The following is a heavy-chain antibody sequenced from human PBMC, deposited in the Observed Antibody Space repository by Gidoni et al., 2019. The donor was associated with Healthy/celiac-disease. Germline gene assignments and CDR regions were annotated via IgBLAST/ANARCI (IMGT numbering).Heavy chain of an antibody. Sequence: EVQLVESGGGLVQPGRSLRLSCAASGFTFDDYARHWVRHAPGKGLEWGAGISWNRGSIGYADSVKGRFTISRDNAKNSLYLQMNSLRAEDTALYYCAKAYSRGWYVDYWGQGTLVTVSS. CDR3: AKAYSRGWYVDY. V-gene: IGHV3-9*01. CDR2: ISWNRGSI. CDR1: GFTFDDYA. D-gene: IGHD6-19*01. J-gene: IGHJ4*02.